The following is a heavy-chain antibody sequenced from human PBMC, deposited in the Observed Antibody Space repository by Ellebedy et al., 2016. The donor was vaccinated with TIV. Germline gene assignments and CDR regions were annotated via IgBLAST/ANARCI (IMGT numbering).Heavy chain of an antibody. V-gene: IGHV3-11*06. D-gene: IGHD2-21*02. CDR3: AILTAYWYFDL. CDR2: ISSSSSYT. J-gene: IGHJ2*01. CDR1: GFTFSDYY. Sequence: GESLKISXAASGFTFSDYYMSWIRQAPGKGLEWVSYISSSSSYTNYADSVKGRFTISRDNAKNSLYLQMNSLRAEDTAVYYCAILTAYWYFDLWGRGTLVTVSS.